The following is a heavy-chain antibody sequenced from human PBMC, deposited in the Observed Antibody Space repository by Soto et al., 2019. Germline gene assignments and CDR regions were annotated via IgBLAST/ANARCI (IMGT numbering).Heavy chain of an antibody. CDR2: IYNSGST. CDR3: AKGGDYPPPAV. D-gene: IGHD3-16*01. Sequence: PSETLSLTCTVSGGSITSNTDHWGWIRQPPGKGLEWIGSIYNSGSTYYSPSVWGRVTISIGTSKTQFSLTLTSVTAADTAVYFCAKGGDYPPPAVWAQGPTVPVSS. J-gene: IGHJ6*02. CDR1: GGSITSNTDH. V-gene: IGHV4-39*01.